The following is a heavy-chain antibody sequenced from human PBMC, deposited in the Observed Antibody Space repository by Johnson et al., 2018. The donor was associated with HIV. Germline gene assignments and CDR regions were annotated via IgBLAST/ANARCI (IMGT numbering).Heavy chain of an antibody. Sequence: VQLVESGGGVVRPGGSLRLSCAASGFTFDVYTMHWVRQAPGKGLEWVSLISWDGGSTYYADSVKGRFTISRDNSKNSLYLQMNSLRTEDTALYYCAKGLRRITMIVVAWGQGTMVTVSS. CDR1: GFTFDVYT. V-gene: IGHV3-43*01. J-gene: IGHJ3*01. CDR3: AKGLRRITMIVVA. CDR2: ISWDGGST. D-gene: IGHD3-22*01.